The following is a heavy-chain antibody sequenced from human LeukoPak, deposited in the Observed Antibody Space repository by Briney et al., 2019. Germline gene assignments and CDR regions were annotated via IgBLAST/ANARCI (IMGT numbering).Heavy chain of an antibody. CDR3: ARADSSGYSHDEIFDY. CDR1: GGTLSSYA. D-gene: IGHD3-22*01. Sequence: SVKVSCKASGGTLSSYAINWVRQAPGQGLEWIGRIIPIFGIVNYAQNFQGRVTITADKSTNTAYMELSSLRSEDTAFYYCARADSSGYSHDEIFDYWGQGTLVTVSS. V-gene: IGHV1-69*04. CDR2: IIPIFGIV. J-gene: IGHJ4*02.